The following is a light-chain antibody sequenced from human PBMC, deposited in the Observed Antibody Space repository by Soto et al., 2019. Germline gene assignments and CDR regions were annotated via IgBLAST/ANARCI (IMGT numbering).Light chain of an antibody. V-gene: IGKV1-39*01. CDR3: QQSYSTPGT. CDR2: AAS. CDR1: QSISSY. J-gene: IGKJ2*01. Sequence: DIQMTQSQSSLSASGGDRVTITCRASQSISSYLNWYQQKPGKAPKLLIYAASSLQSGVPSRFSGSGSGTDFTLTISSLQPEDFVTYYCQQSYSTPGTFGQGTKLEIK.